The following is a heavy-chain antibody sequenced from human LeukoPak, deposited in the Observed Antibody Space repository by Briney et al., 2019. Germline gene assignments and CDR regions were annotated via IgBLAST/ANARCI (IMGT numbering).Heavy chain of an antibody. CDR2: INPNSGGT. CDR1: GYTFTGYY. CDR3: ARELPGPRFFDY. V-gene: IGHV1-2*02. Sequence: ASVKVPCKASGYTFTGYYMHWVRQAPGQGLEWMGWINPNSGGTNYAQKFQGRVTMTRDTSISTAYMELSRLRSDDTAVYYCARELPGPRFFDYWGQGTLVTVSS. J-gene: IGHJ4*02.